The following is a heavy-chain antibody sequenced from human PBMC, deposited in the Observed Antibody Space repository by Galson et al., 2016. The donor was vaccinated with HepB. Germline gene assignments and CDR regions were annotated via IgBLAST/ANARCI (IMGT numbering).Heavy chain of an antibody. CDR1: GYTFSAFY. V-gene: IGHV1-2*04. Sequence: SVKVSCKASGYTFSAFYLHWVRQAPGQGPEWMGWIYPNSGGTKYAQKFQGWITMTRDTSLTTAYMELTRLTSDDTAVYYCARDHAPIAVAGSGNYDYAMDVWGQGTTVSVSS. J-gene: IGHJ6*02. D-gene: IGHD6-13*01. CDR2: IYPNSGGT. CDR3: ARDHAPIAVAGSGNYDYAMDV.